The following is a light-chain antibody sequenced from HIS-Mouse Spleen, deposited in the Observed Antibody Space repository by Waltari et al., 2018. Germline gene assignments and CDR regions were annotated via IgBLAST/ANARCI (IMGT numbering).Light chain of an antibody. V-gene: IGLV2-14*03. CDR2: DVS. Sequence: QSALTQPASVSGSPGQSITISCTGTSSDVGGYNYVSWYQQHPGKAPKLMIYDVSNRPSGVSNRFPGSQSGNTASLTISGLQAEDEADYYCSSYTSSSTLVVFGGGTKLTVL. CDR1: SSDVGGYNY. CDR3: SSYTSSSTLVV. J-gene: IGLJ2*01.